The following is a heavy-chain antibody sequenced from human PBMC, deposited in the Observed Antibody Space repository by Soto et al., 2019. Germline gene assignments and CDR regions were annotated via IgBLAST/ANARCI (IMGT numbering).Heavy chain of an antibody. D-gene: IGHD4-17*01. Sequence: TSETLSLTCTVSGGSISSGGYYWSWIRQHPGKGLEWIGYINHSGSTNYNPSLKSRVTISVDTSKNQFSLKLSSVTAADTAVYYCATVTSNRYYYYYGMDVWGQGTTVTVSS. CDR1: GGSISSGGYY. CDR2: INHSGST. CDR3: ATVTSNRYYYYYGMDV. J-gene: IGHJ6*02. V-gene: IGHV4-31*03.